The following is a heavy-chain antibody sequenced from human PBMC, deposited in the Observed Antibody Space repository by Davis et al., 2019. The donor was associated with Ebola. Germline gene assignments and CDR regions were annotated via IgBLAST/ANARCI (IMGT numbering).Heavy chain of an antibody. Sequence: ASVKVSCKASGYTFKNYGISWVRQVPGQGLEWMGWISAYNGNTKYARKVQGRVTMTRDTSTSTVYMELSSLRSEDTAVYYCARDLGYDSSGQKYYYYMDVWGKGTTATVSS. V-gene: IGHV1-18*01. CDR2: ISAYNGNT. D-gene: IGHD3-22*01. CDR1: GYTFKNYG. J-gene: IGHJ6*03. CDR3: ARDLGYDSSGQKYYYYMDV.